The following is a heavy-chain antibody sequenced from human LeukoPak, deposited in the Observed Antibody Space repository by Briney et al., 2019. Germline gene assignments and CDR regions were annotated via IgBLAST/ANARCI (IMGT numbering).Heavy chain of an antibody. V-gene: IGHV4-39*01. CDR3: ARQGDCRSTSCFDFDY. J-gene: IGHJ4*02. D-gene: IGHD2-2*01. Sequence: SETLSLTCTVSGGSISSSNYSWGWLRQPPGKGLEWIGSFFYSGSTYQNPSLKSRVTISGDMSKNQFSLKLSSVTAADTAVYYCARQGDCRSTSCFDFDYWGQGTLVTVSS. CDR1: GGSISSSNYS. CDR2: FFYSGST.